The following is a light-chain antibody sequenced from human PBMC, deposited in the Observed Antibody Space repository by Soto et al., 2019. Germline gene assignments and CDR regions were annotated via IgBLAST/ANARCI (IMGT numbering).Light chain of an antibody. CDR1: PAIASF. CDR2: DAA. J-gene: IGKJ1*01. V-gene: IGKV1-9*01. CDR3: QQLYGSPWT. Sequence: IQLTQSPSSLSASVGDRVTITCRASPAIASFLAWYQQKPGTAPKLLIYDAATLQSGVPSRFSGSRSGTEYTLTIGSLQPEDFATYYCQQLYGSPWTFGQGTKVEI.